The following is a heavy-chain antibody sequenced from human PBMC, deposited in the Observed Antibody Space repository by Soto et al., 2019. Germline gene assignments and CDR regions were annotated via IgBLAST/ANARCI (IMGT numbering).Heavy chain of an antibody. Sequence: EVQLLESGGGLVQPGGSLRLSCTASGFTFTYYAFSWVRQAPGKGLEWVSAISANGQGIYYADSVRGRFTISRDNSKNKVFLNMDSLRAEDTAVYYCAKDRDYPRDQFHYWGQGTLVTVSS. V-gene: IGHV3-23*01. CDR1: GFTFTYYA. J-gene: IGHJ4*02. CDR3: AKDRDYPRDQFHY. CDR2: ISANGQGI. D-gene: IGHD2-2*01.